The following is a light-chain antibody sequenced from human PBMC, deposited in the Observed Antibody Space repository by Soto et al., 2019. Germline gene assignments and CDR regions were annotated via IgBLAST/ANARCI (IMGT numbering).Light chain of an antibody. CDR2: AAS. CDR1: QGISTY. Sequence: DIQMTQSPSSLSASVGDRVTITCWARQGISTYLAWYQQKPGKVPKLLIYAASTLQSGVPSRFSGSRSGTDFTLTISSLQPEDVATYYCQKYNSAPWTFGQGTKVEIK. J-gene: IGKJ1*01. V-gene: IGKV1-27*01. CDR3: QKYNSAPWT.